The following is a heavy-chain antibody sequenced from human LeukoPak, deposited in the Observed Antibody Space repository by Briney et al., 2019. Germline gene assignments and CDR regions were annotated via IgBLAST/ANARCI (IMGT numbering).Heavy chain of an antibody. CDR2: IYHNGAT. CDR3: ARNGGNSDYDY. CDR1: GGSISSSSSIC. D-gene: IGHD4-23*01. J-gene: IGHJ4*02. V-gene: IGHV4-4*02. Sequence: SETLSLTCAVSGGSISSSSSICWTWVRQPPGEGLEWIGEIYHNGATNYNPSLKSRVTLLLDKSKNQFSLRLNSVTAADTAVYYCARNGGNSDYDYWGQGTVVTVSS.